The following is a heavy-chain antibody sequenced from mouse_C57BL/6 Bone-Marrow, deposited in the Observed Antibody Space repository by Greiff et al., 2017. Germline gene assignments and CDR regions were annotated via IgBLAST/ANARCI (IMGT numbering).Heavy chain of an antibody. CDR1: GFTFSDYY. V-gene: IGHV5-12*01. Sequence: EVMLVESGGGLVQPGGSLKLSCAASGFTFSDYYMYWVRQTPEKRLEWVAYISNGGGSTYYPDTVKGRFTISRDNAKNTLYLQMSRLKSEDTAMYYCARRDYSNYLYAMDYWGQGTSVTVSS. J-gene: IGHJ4*01. CDR2: ISNGGGST. CDR3: ARRDYSNYLYAMDY. D-gene: IGHD2-5*01.